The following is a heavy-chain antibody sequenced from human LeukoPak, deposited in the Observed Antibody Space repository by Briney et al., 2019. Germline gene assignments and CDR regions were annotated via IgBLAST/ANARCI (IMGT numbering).Heavy chain of an antibody. CDR2: ITSGHST. D-gene: IGHD1-14*01. Sequence: PGGSLRLSCAASRFTFSNYAMSWVRQAAGKGLEWVSGITSGHSTFYADSVKGRFTISRDNSKNTVYLQMNSLRAEDTAVYYCARGVEPLAANTLAYWGQGTLVTVSS. V-gene: IGHV3-23*01. CDR1: RFTFSNYA. J-gene: IGHJ4*02. CDR3: ARGVEPLAANTLAY.